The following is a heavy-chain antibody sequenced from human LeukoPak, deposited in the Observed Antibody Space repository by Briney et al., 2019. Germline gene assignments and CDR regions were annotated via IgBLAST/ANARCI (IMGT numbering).Heavy chain of an antibody. V-gene: IGHV3-23*01. CDR1: GFTFSSYG. D-gene: IGHD2-15*01. J-gene: IGHJ4*02. Sequence: GGSLRLSCAASGFTFSSYGMSWVRQAPGKGLEWVSAISGSGGSTYYADSVKGRFTISRDNSKNTLYLQMNSLRAEDTAVYYCAKNHGYCSGGSCFYFDYWGQGTLVTVSS. CDR2: ISGSGGST. CDR3: AKNHGYCSGGSCFYFDY.